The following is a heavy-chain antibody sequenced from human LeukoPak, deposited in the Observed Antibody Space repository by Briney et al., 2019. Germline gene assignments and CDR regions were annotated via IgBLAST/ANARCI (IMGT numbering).Heavy chain of an antibody. V-gene: IGHV4-59*08. CDR3: ARSIFGATSNPYYFDY. Sequence: PSETLSLTCTVSGGSISSYYWSWIRQPPGKGLECIGFIYSSGSTNYNPSLKSRVTMSLDTSKNQFSLKLSSVTAADTAVYYCARSIFGATSNPYYFDYWGQGTLVTVPS. CDR1: GGSISSYY. D-gene: IGHD3-3*01. CDR2: IYSSGST. J-gene: IGHJ4*02.